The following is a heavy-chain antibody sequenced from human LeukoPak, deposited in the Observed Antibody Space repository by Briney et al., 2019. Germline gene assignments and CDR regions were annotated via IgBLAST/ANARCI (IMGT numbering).Heavy chain of an antibody. CDR1: GGSISSNNW. CDR2: IYHSGST. D-gene: IGHD3-9*01. J-gene: IGHJ6*02. Sequence: SGTLSLTCGASGGSISSNNWWSWVRQPPGKGLEWIGEIYHSGSTNYNPSLKSRVTISVDTSKNQFSLKLSSVTAADTAVYYCARALHLDWLLASSDYYGMDVWGQGTTVTVSS. V-gene: IGHV4-4*02. CDR3: ARALHLDWLLASSDYYGMDV.